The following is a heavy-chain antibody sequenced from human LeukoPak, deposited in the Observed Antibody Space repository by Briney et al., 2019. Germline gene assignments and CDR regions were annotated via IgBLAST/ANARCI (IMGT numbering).Heavy chain of an antibody. CDR1: GFTFSSYG. CDR2: IWYDGSNK. CDR3: ARDGGLNYYDSSGCSPLGY. D-gene: IGHD3-22*01. J-gene: IGHJ4*02. Sequence: GRSLRLSCAASGFTFSSYGMHWVRQAPGKGLEWVAVIWYDGSNKYYADSVKGRFTISRDNSKNTLYLQMNSLRAEDTAVYYCARDGGLNYYDSSGCSPLGYWGQGTLVTVSS. V-gene: IGHV3-33*08.